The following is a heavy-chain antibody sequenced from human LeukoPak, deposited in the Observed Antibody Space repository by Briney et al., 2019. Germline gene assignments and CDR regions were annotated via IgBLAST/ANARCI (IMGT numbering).Heavy chain of an antibody. V-gene: IGHV3-23*01. J-gene: IGHJ4*02. D-gene: IGHD3-10*01. CDR3: AKTPKMRGVSNFDY. Sequence: GGSLRLSCAASGFAFSSYAMSGVRQAPGKGLEWVSGISGSGGSTYYADSVKGRFTISRDNSKNTVYLQMNRLRTEDTAVYYCAKTPKMRGVSNFDYWGQGTLVTVS. CDR2: ISGSGGST. CDR1: GFAFSSYA.